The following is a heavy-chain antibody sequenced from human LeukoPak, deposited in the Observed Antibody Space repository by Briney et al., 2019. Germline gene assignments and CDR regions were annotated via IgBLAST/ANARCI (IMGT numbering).Heavy chain of an antibody. CDR2: IYHNGNT. V-gene: IGHV4-38-2*01. J-gene: IGHJ6*03. CDR1: GYSISSGYY. CDR3: ARGSVVTTYYYYYYYMDV. Sequence: SETLSLTCAVSGYSISSGYYWAWIRQPPGKGLEWIGKIYHNGNTYYNPSLKGRVTISVDTSKNQFSLKLSSVTAADTAVYYCARGSVVTTYYYYYYYMDVWGKGTTVTVSS. D-gene: IGHD2-21*02.